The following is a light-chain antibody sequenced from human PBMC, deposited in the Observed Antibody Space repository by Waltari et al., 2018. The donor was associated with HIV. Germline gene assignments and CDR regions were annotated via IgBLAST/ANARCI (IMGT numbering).Light chain of an antibody. V-gene: IGLV2-14*01. J-gene: IGLJ3*02. CDR3: ASYTSTSARV. CDR2: EVS. CDR1: SSDVGDYNY. Sequence: QSALTQPASVSGSPGQSITISCTGTSSDVGDYNYVSWFQQHPGKVPKLFIYEVSNRPSGVSYRFSGAKSGNTASLTIAGLQAEDEADYYCASYTSTSARVFGGGTKVTVL.